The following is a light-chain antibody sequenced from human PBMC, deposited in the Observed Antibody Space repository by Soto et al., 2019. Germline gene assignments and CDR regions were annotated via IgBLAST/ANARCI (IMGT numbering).Light chain of an antibody. Sequence: EIVMTQSPATVSVSPGETATLSCRASQSVSYNLAWYQQKPGQGLRLLIYGAFTRVTGIPARFSGSGSGTEYTLTISSLQSEDFADYYCQQYTKWPPLTFGGGTKVEIK. CDR2: GAF. CDR3: QQYTKWPPLT. J-gene: IGKJ4*01. V-gene: IGKV3-15*01. CDR1: QSVSYN.